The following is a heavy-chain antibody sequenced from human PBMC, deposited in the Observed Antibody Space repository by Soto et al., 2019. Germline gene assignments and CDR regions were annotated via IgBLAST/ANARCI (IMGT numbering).Heavy chain of an antibody. CDR1: GYTFTSYD. V-gene: IGHV1-8*01. D-gene: IGHD3-10*01. Sequence: QVQLVQSGAEVKKPGASVKVSCKASGYTFTSYDINWVRQATGQGLEWMGWMNPNSGNTGYAQKFQGRVTMTRNTSISTAYMELSSLRSEDTAVYYCAIWPDGYHYSGMVVWGQGAKVTVSS. J-gene: IGHJ6*02. CDR2: MNPNSGNT. CDR3: AIWPDGYHYSGMVV.